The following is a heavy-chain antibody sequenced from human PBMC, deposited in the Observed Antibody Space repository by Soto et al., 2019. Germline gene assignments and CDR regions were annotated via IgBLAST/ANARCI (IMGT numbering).Heavy chain of an antibody. CDR1: GFTFSSYC. V-gene: IGHV3-30*18. J-gene: IGHJ4*02. CDR2: ISYDGSNK. CDR3: AKGGSGSCYN. Sequence: GGSQILSCAASGFTFSSYCMHWVRQAPGKGLEWVAVISYDGSNKYYADSVKGRFTISRDNSKNTLYLQMNSLRAEDTAVYYCAKGGSGSCYNWGQGTLVTVSS. D-gene: IGHD2-15*01.